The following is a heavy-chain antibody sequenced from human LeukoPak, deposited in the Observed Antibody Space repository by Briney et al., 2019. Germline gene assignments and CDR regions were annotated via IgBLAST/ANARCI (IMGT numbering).Heavy chain of an antibody. D-gene: IGHD6-19*01. J-gene: IGHJ4*02. CDR3: ARSTSGWGLDY. V-gene: IGHV5-51*01. CDR2: IYPGDSDT. CDR1: GYSFTTYW. Sequence: GESLKISCKGSGYSFTTYWIAWVRQMPGKGLEWMGIIYPGDSDTRYSPSFQGQVTISADKSISSAYLQWSSVKASDTAIYYCARSTSGWGLDYWGQGTLVTVSS.